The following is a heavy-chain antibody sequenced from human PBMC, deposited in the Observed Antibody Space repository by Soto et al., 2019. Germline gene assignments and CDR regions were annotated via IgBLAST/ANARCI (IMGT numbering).Heavy chain of an antibody. CDR1: GYTFTGYY. V-gene: IGHV1-2*04. J-gene: IGHJ5*02. D-gene: IGHD3-10*01. Sequence: QVQLVQSGAEVKKPGASVKVSCKASGYTFTGYYMHWVRQAPGQGLEWMGWINPNSGGTNYAQKFQGWVTMTRDTSISTAYMELSRLRSDDTAVYYCARDRSITMVRGVISGGFDPWGQGTLVTVSS. CDR3: ARDRSITMVRGVISGGFDP. CDR2: INPNSGGT.